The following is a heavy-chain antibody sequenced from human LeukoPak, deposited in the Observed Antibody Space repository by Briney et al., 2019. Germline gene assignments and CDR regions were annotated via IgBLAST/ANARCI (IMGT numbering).Heavy chain of an antibody. D-gene: IGHD3-22*01. Sequence: SETLSLTCTVSGGSISSYYWSWIRQPPGKGLEWIGYIYYSGSTYYNPSLKSRVTISVDTSKNQFSLKLSSVTAADTAVYYCARAPGYYDSSPYWYFDLWGRGTLVTVSS. J-gene: IGHJ2*01. CDR3: ARAPGYYDSSPYWYFDL. CDR1: GGSISSYY. V-gene: IGHV4-59*08. CDR2: IYYSGST.